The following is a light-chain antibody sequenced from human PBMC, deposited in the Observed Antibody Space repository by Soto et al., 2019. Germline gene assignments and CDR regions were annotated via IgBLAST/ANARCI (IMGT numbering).Light chain of an antibody. CDR3: QQYGSSPPT. J-gene: IGKJ5*01. CDR1: QSVSSSY. Sequence: EIVFSQSPGTLSLSPGERATLSCRASQSVSSSYLAWYQQKPGQAPRLLIYGASSRATGIPDRFSGSGSGTDFTLTISRLEPEDFAVYYCQQYGSSPPTFGQGTRLEI. V-gene: IGKV3-20*01. CDR2: GAS.